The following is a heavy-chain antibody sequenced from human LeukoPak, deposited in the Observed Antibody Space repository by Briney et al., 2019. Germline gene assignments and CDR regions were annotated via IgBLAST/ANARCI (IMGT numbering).Heavy chain of an antibody. J-gene: IGHJ3*02. CDR1: GFKLSSYS. D-gene: IGHD3-10*01. CDR3: ARDHGENTFDAFDI. Sequence: GGSLRLSCAASGFKLSSYSMNWVRQAPGKGLEWVSYISSCSYTIYYADSVKGRFTTARDNAKNSLYLQMNSLRGDDTAVYYCARDHGENTFDAFDIWGQGTVVSVSS. V-gene: IGHV3-48*01. CDR2: ISSCSYTI.